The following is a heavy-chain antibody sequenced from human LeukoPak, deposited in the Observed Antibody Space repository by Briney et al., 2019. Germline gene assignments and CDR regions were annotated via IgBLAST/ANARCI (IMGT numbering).Heavy chain of an antibody. CDR1: GFTFSSYG. V-gene: IGHV3-30*02. J-gene: IGHJ4*02. Sequence: AGGSLRLSCAASGFTFSSYGMHWVRQAPGKGLEWVAFIRYDGSNKYYADSVKGRFTISRDNAKNSLYLQMNSLRAEDTAAYYCARDLQTTVTGGYWGQGTLVIVSS. CDR2: IRYDGSNK. CDR3: ARDLQTTVTGGY. D-gene: IGHD4-17*01.